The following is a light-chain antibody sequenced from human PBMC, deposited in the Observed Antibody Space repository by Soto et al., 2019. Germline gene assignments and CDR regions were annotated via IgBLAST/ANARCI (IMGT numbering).Light chain of an antibody. CDR3: WHDGSSQLT. V-gene: IGKV3-20*01. Sequence: EIVLKQSPGTLSLSPGERATLSCRASQSVSSSYLAWYQQKPGQAPRLLIYGASSRATGIPDRFSGSGSGTEFTRTISRMEPEYFAVYYGWHDGSSQLTCGGGTKVEIK. CDR2: GAS. J-gene: IGKJ4*01. CDR1: QSVSSSY.